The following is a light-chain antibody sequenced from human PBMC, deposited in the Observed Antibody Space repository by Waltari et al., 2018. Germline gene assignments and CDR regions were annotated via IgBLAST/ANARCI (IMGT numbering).Light chain of an antibody. V-gene: IGLV2-23*02. J-gene: IGLJ1*01. CDR1: SSDVRNYNL. CDR3: CSYSGSSTSLG. Sequence: QSALTQPASVSGSPGQSITISCTGTSSDVRNYNLVSWYQQHPVKAPKLMIYEVTKRPSGVSNRFSGSKSGTTASLTISGLQADDEADYYCCSYSGSSTSLGFGTGTKVTV. CDR2: EVT.